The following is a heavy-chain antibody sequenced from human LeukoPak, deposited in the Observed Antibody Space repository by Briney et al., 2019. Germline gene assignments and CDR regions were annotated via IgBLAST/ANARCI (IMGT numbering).Heavy chain of an antibody. CDR1: GGTFSSYA. CDR3: ARVISEGPEAYYYYYYGMDV. Sequence: ASVKVSCKASGGTFSSYAISWVRQAPGQGLEWMGRIIPILGIANYAQKFQGRVTITADKSTSTAYMELSSLRSEDTAVYYCARVISEGPEAYYYYYYGMDVWGQGTTVTVSS. V-gene: IGHV1-69*04. J-gene: IGHJ6*02. CDR2: IIPILGIA. D-gene: IGHD3-10*01.